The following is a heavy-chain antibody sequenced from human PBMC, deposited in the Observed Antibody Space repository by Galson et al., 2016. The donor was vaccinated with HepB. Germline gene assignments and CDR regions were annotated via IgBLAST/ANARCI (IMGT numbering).Heavy chain of an antibody. CDR1: GGSITSHY. Sequence: TLSLTCTVPGGSITSHYWNWIRQPPGKGLEWIAHMYYSGNTNYNPSLKSRITISVDTSKNQFSLKLSSVTAADTAVYYCARGYCSGGSCYSGFRFYYYYGLDVWGQGTTVTVSS. J-gene: IGHJ6*02. CDR3: ARGYCSGGSCYSGFRFYYYYGLDV. V-gene: IGHV4-59*11. CDR2: MYYSGNT. D-gene: IGHD2-15*01.